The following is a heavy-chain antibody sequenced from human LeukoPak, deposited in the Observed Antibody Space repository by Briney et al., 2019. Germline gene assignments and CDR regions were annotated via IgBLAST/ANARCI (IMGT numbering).Heavy chain of an antibody. V-gene: IGHV3-7*01. CDR1: GFTFSSYW. D-gene: IGHD3-10*01. Sequence: GGSLRLSCAASGFTFSSYWMSWVRQAPGKGLEWVANIKQDGSEKYYVDSVKGRLTISRDNAKNSLYLQMNSLRAEDTAVYYCASQIYYYGSGSYYPFDYWGQGTLVTVSS. CDR3: ASQIYYYGSGSYYPFDY. J-gene: IGHJ4*02. CDR2: IKQDGSEK.